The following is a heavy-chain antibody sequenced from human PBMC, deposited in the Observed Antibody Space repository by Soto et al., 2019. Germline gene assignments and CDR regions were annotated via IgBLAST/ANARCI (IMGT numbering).Heavy chain of an antibody. Sequence: QVQLVQSGAEVKKPGSSVKVSCKASGGTFSSYTISWVRQAPGQGLEWMGRIIPILGIANYAQKFQGRVTITADKSTSTAYMELSSLRSEDTAVYYCAREGTVTTQPGFDYWGQGTLVTVSS. J-gene: IGHJ4*02. CDR3: AREGTVTTQPGFDY. CDR2: IIPILGIA. CDR1: GGTFSSYT. D-gene: IGHD4-17*01. V-gene: IGHV1-69*08.